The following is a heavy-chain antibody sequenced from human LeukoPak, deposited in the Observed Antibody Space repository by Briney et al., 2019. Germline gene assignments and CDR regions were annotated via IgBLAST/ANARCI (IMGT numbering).Heavy chain of an antibody. V-gene: IGHV3-74*01. Sequence: GGSLRLSCAASRFTFSTYWMHWVRQAPGKGLVWVSRINSDGSSTGYADSVKGRFTISRDNSKNTLYLQMNSLRAEDTAVYYCAKGDGSSSSGWYLVSSNFDYWGQGTLVTVSS. J-gene: IGHJ4*02. CDR2: INSDGSST. CDR1: RFTFSTYW. D-gene: IGHD6-19*01. CDR3: AKGDGSSSSGWYLVSSNFDY.